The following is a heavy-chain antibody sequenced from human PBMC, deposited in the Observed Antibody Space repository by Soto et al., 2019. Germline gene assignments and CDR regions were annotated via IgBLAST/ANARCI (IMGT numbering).Heavy chain of an antibody. D-gene: IGHD2-15*01. CDR3: ARGTGGSCDY. Sequence: QVQLVQPGAEVKKPGASVKGSCKASGYPFTSYYIHWVRQAPGQGLEWMGIINPSGGSTSYAQKFQGRVTMTRDTSTSTVYMDLSSLRSEDTAVYYCARGTGGSCDYWGQGTLVTVSS. V-gene: IGHV1-46*03. CDR1: GYPFTSYY. CDR2: INPSGGST. J-gene: IGHJ4*02.